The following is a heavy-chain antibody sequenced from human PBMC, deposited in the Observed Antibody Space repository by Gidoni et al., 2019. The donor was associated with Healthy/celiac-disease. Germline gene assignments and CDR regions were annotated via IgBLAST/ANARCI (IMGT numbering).Heavy chain of an antibody. J-gene: IGHJ4*02. V-gene: IGHV3-23*01. D-gene: IGHD2-2*01. CDR3: ARDHIVVVPAAYY. CDR1: GFTFSYYA. Sequence: EVQLLESGGGLVQPGGSLRLSCAASGFTFSYYARSWVRQAPGKGLGWVSGISGRGGSTYYADSVKGRFTISRDNSKDTLCLQMNSLRAEDTAVYYCARDHIVVVPAAYYWGQGTLVTVSS. CDR2: ISGRGGST.